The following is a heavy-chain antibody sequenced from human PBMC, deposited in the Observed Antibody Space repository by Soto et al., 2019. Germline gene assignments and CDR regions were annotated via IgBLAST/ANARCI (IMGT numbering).Heavy chain of an antibody. CDR1: GYSFSNFW. J-gene: IGHJ4*02. CDR2: IYPDDSDT. Sequence: AGESLKISCQASGYSFSNFWIAWVRQMPGEGLEWLGIIYPDDSDTRYSPSFLGQVTISADKSIKTTYLQWSSLKASDTAIYFCASSVLVTSTMNYFDLWGQGTLVTVPQ. CDR3: ASSVLVTSTMNYFDL. V-gene: IGHV5-51*01. D-gene: IGHD2-8*02.